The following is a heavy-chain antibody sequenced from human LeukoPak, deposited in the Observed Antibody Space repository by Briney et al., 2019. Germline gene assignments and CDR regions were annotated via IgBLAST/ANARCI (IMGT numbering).Heavy chain of an antibody. J-gene: IGHJ4*02. CDR2: IYNSGRT. CDR1: GVSINYHY. Sequence: SETLSLTCIVSGVSINYHYWTWIRQPPGKGLEWIGYIYNSGRTNYNPSLKSRVTISEDMSKNQSSLKLTSVTAADTAVYYRARDPGGALRSIDYWGQGTLVTVSS. V-gene: IGHV4-59*11. D-gene: IGHD3-10*01. CDR3: ARDPGGALRSIDY.